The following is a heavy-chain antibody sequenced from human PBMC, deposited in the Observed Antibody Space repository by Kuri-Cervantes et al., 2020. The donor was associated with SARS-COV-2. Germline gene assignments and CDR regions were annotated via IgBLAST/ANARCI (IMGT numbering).Heavy chain of an antibody. D-gene: IGHD2-15*01. CDR2: IIPILGIA. V-gene: IGHV1-69*10. Sequence: SVKVSCKASGGTFSSYAISWVRQAPGQGLEWMGGIIPILGIANYAQKFQGRVTITADKSTSTAYMELSSLRSEDTAVYYRARGGLLGPAAGYYGMDVWGQGTTVTVSS. J-gene: IGHJ6*02. CDR3: ARGGLLGPAAGYYGMDV. CDR1: GGTFSSYA.